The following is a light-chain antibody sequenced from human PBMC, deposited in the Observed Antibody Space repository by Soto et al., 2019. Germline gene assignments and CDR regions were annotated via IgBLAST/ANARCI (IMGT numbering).Light chain of an antibody. V-gene: IGKV1-5*01. Sequence: DIQMTQSPYTLSASVGDRVTITYRASQSISSWLAWYQQKPGKAPKLLIYDASSLESGVPSRFSGSGSGTEFTLTISSLQPHDFATYYCQQYNSYLLTFGGGTKVEIK. J-gene: IGKJ4*01. CDR3: QQYNSYLLT. CDR2: DAS. CDR1: QSISSW.